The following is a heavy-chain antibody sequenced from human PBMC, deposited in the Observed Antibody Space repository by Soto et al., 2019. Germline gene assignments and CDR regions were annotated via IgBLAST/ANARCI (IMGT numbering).Heavy chain of an antibody. CDR3: ARDHGGQSGNFIFGN. CDR2: LWYHGSDK. Sequence: GGSLRLSCAASGFTFSDYVMHWVRQAPGKGLGWVAVLWYHGSDKFYADSLKGRLTISRDNSKNTLYLQMNSLRAEDTAVYYCARDHGGQSGNFIFGNWGQGTPVTVSS. D-gene: IGHD3-16*01. J-gene: IGHJ4*02. V-gene: IGHV3-33*01. CDR1: GFTFSDYV.